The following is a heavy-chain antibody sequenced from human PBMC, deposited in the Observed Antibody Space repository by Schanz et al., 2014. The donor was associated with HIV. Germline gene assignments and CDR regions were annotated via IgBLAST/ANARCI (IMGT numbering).Heavy chain of an antibody. CDR2: INIMLGKT. Sequence: QVQLVQSGAEVKKSGSSVKVSCRASGGTIRNLGITWVRQAPGQGLEWMGVINIMLGKTNYAQKFQGRVSMTADQSTSTAFMELRSLRSDDTAVYYCASGRRSGIGWRMDAWGQGTTVSVSS. V-gene: IGHV1-69*01. CDR1: GGTIRNLG. D-gene: IGHD6-19*01. J-gene: IGHJ6*02. CDR3: ASGRRSGIGWRMDA.